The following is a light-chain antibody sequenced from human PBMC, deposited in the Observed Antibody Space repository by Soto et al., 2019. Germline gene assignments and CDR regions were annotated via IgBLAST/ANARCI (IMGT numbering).Light chain of an antibody. CDR2: WAS. CDR3: QQYYSTPF. CDR1: QSVLYSSNNKNY. V-gene: IGKV4-1*01. Sequence: DIVMTQSPDSLAVSLGDRATINCKSSQSVLYSSNNKNYLAWYQQKPGQPPKLLIYWASTRESGVPDRFSGSGSGTDFTLTISSLQAEDVAVYYCQQYYSTPFFGGGTKVDIK. J-gene: IGKJ4*01.